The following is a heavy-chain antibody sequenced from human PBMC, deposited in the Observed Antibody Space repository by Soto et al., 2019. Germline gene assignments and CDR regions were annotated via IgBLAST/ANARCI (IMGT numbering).Heavy chain of an antibody. D-gene: IGHD3-22*01. J-gene: IGHJ4*02. V-gene: IGHV4-31*03. CDR3: AILSAGYYYDSSGYYFDY. CDR2: IYYSGST. Sequence: SETLSLTCTVSGGSISSGGYFWCWIRQHPGKGLEWIGYIYYSGSTYYNPSLNSRVTISVDTSNNQFSLKMSSMTAADTAVYYCAILSAGYYYDSSGYYFDYWGQGTLVTVSS. CDR1: GGSISSGGYF.